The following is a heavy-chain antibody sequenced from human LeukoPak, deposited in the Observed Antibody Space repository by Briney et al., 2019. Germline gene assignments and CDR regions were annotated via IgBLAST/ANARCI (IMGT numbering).Heavy chain of an antibody. CDR1: GYTFTGYY. Sequence: GASVKVSCKASGYTFTGYYMHWVRQAPGQGLEWMGWIDPNSGGTNYARKFQGRVTITADKSTSTAYMELSSLRSEDTAVYYCAQVYAFDIWGQGTMVTVSS. V-gene: IGHV1-2*02. CDR3: AQVYAFDI. J-gene: IGHJ3*02. CDR2: IDPNSGGT.